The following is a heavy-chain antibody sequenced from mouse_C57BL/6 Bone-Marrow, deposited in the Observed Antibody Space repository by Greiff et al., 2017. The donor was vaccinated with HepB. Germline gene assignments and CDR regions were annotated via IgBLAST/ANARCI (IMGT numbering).Heavy chain of an antibody. J-gene: IGHJ4*01. Sequence: EVNVVESGGGLVQSGRSLRLSCATSGFTFSDFYMEWVRQAPGKGLEWIAASRNKANDYTTEYSASVKGRFIVSRDTSQSILYLQMNALRAEDTAIYYCARDASDGYFPMDYWGQGTSVTVSS. CDR3: ARDASDGYFPMDY. CDR2: SRNKANDYTT. V-gene: IGHV7-1*01. CDR1: GFTFSDFY. D-gene: IGHD2-3*01.